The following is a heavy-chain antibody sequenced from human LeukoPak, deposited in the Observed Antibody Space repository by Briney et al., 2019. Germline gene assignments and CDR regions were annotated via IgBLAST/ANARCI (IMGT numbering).Heavy chain of an antibody. V-gene: IGHV3-53*01. Sequence: GGSLRLSCAASGFTVSSNYMSWVRQAPVKGLEWVSVIYSGGSTYYADSVKGRFTISRDNSKNTMYLQMNSLRGEDTALYYCAKGHGYYDFRLDPWGQGTPVTVSS. CDR3: AKGHGYYDFRLDP. CDR1: GFTVSSNY. D-gene: IGHD3-3*01. CDR2: IYSGGST. J-gene: IGHJ5*02.